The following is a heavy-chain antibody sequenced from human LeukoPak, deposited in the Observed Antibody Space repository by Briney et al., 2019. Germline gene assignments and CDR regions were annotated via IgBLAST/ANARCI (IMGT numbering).Heavy chain of an antibody. Sequence: TSETLSLTCTVSGGSISSSSYYWGWIRQPPGKGLEWIGSIYYSGSTNYNPSLKSRVTISVDTSKNQFSLKLNSVTAADTAVYYCAGGGDSGGYYYPMFDYWGQGTLVTVSS. CDR2: IYYSGST. CDR1: GGSISSSSYY. CDR3: AGGGDSGGYYYPMFDY. V-gene: IGHV4-39*07. D-gene: IGHD3-22*01. J-gene: IGHJ4*02.